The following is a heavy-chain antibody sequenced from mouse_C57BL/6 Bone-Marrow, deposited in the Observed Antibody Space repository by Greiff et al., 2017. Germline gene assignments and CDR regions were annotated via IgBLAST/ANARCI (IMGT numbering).Heavy chain of an antibody. D-gene: IGHD2-2*01. V-gene: IGHV1-62-2*01. J-gene: IGHJ4*01. Sequence: VKLMESGAELVKPGASVKLSCKASGYTFTEYTIHWVKQRSGQGLEWIGWFYPGSGSIKYNEKFKDKATLTADKSSSTVYMELSRLTSEDSAVYFCERHEEGGGYDVYAMDDWGQGTSVTVSS. CDR3: ERHEEGGGYDVYAMDD. CDR2: FYPGSGSI. CDR1: GYTFTEYT.